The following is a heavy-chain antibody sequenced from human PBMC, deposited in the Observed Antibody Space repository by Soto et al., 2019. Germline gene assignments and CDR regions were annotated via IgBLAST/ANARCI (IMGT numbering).Heavy chain of an antibody. CDR3: ARDFRTYSHGVDV. Sequence: ASVKVSCKASGYPFTGPYIYWVRQAPGQGLEWMGWINPSSGGTEFAEKFQGRVTVTRDTSIRTVFLELNSLTSDDTGVYFCARDFRTYSHGVDVWGQATAVTVS. V-gene: IGHV1-2*02. CDR2: INPSSGGT. D-gene: IGHD4-4*01. J-gene: IGHJ6*02. CDR1: GYPFTGPY.